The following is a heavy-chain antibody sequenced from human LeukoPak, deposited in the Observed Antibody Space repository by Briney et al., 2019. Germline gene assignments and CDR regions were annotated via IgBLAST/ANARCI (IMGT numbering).Heavy chain of an antibody. V-gene: IGHV4-59*01. CDR3: ARGRLARSPYFDY. D-gene: IGHD6-19*01. Sequence: PSETLSLTCTVSGGSINNYHWGWIRQPPGKGLEWIGYISYSGTTNYNPSLKSRVTISVDMSKSQFSLKLNSVTAADTAVYYCARGRLARSPYFDYWGQGTLVTVSS. CDR1: GGSINNYH. J-gene: IGHJ4*02. CDR2: ISYSGTT.